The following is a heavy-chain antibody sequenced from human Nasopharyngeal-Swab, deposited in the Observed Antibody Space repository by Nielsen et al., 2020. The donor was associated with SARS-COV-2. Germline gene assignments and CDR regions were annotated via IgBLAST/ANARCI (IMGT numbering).Heavy chain of an antibody. Sequence: GGSLRLSCAASGFTFSSYAMSWVRQAPGKGLEWVSVIYSGGSSTYYADSVKGRFTISRDNSKNTLYLQMNSLRAEDTAVYYRAKVGYSSGWTGGYFDYWGQGTLVTVSS. D-gene: IGHD6-19*01. CDR3: AKVGYSSGWTGGYFDY. V-gene: IGHV3-23*03. CDR1: GFTFSSYA. CDR2: IYSGGSST. J-gene: IGHJ4*02.